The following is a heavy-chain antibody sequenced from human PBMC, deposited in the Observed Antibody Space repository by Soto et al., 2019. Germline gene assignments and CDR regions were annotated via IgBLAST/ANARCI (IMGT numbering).Heavy chain of an antibody. V-gene: IGHV3-23*01. Sequence: EVQLLESGGGLVQPGGSLRLSCAASGFTFSNYVMNWVRQAPGKGLEWVSTISYSADKTFYADSVKGRFTISRDNSRDTPFLQMNSQRADDAAVYYCARRARTATTNWGAFDIWGQGTMVTVSS. CDR1: GFTFSNYV. CDR3: ARRARTATTNWGAFDI. CDR2: ISYSADKT. D-gene: IGHD1-7*01. J-gene: IGHJ3*02.